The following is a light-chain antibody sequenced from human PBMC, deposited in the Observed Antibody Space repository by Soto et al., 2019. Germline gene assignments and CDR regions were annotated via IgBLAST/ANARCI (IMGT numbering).Light chain of an antibody. Sequence: QSVLTQPPSASGSPGQSITISCTGTSSDVGGYRYVSWYQQYPNKAPRLIIYEVSRRPSGVPDRFSGPKSGNVASLTVSGLQAEDEADYYCSSYEGSNTYVFGTGTKSPS. CDR3: SSYEGSNTYV. V-gene: IGLV2-8*01. CDR2: EVS. J-gene: IGLJ1*01. CDR1: SSDVGGYRY.